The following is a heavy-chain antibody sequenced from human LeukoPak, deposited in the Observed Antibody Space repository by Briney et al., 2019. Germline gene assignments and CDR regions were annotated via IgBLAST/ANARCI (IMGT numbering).Heavy chain of an antibody. CDR3: TKAANGNYVGAFDP. Sequence: QAGGSLRLSCAASGFTFSSFAMTWFRQAPGKGLEWVSSITGNHGATYNIDSVKGRFTISRDNSQNTLYLQMNSLRDEDTAVYYCTKAANGNYVGAFDPWGQGTLVTVSS. D-gene: IGHD4-17*01. J-gene: IGHJ5*02. CDR2: ITGNHGAT. V-gene: IGHV3-23*01. CDR1: GFTFSSFA.